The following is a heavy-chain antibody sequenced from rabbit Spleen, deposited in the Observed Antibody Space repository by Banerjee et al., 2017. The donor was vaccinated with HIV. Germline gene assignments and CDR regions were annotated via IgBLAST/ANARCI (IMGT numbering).Heavy chain of an antibody. CDR2: IGAGSSGST. V-gene: IGHV1S40*01. J-gene: IGHJ3*01. CDR1: GFSFSSDYD. CDR3: ARDLTGVIGWNFGW. Sequence: QSLEESGGGLVKPGASPTLTCKASGFSFSSDYDMCWVRQAPGKGLEWIACIGAGSSGSTYYASWAKGRFTFSKTSSTTVTLQVTSLTAADTATYFCARDLTGVIGWNFGWWGQGTLVTVS. D-gene: IGHD4-1*01.